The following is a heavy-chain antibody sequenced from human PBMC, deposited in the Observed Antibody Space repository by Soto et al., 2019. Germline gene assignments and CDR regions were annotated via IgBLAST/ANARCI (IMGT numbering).Heavy chain of an antibody. V-gene: IGHV3-23*01. Sequence: GGSLRLSCAASGFTFSSYAMSWVRQAPGKGLEWVSAISGSGGSTYYADSVKGRFTISRDNSKNTLYLQMNSLRAEDTAVYYCAKDREMATILVYYYGMDVWGQGTTVTVSS. CDR3: AKDREMATILVYYYGMDV. D-gene: IGHD5-12*01. J-gene: IGHJ6*02. CDR2: ISGSGGST. CDR1: GFTFSSYA.